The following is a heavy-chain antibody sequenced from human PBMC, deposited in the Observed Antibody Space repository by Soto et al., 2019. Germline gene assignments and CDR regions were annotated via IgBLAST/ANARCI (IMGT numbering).Heavy chain of an antibody. V-gene: IGHV4-39*01. CDR3: ARQGSGFDRDFDS. J-gene: IGHJ4*02. CDR2: INYSGGT. Sequence: QLHLQESGPGLVKPSETLSLTCTVSGGSVHHNNLSGAWLRQPPGKGMEYIGIINYSGGTYYNPSIRRRVTISLDTSKNHFSLELRFVTAADTAVYYCARQGSGFDRDFDSWGQGTLVTVSS. D-gene: IGHD5-12*01. CDR1: GGSVHHNNLS.